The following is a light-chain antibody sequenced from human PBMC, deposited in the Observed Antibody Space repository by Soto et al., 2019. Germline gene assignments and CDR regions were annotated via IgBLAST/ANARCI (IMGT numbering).Light chain of an antibody. CDR2: DVA. J-gene: IGLJ2*01. V-gene: IGLV2-14*03. Sequence: QSALTQPASVSASPGQSITISCTGTSSDVGGSNFVSWYQQHPGKPPKLIIYDVATRPSGVSNRFSGSKSGSTASLIISRLQTEDEADYYCSSYAGSNNFVVFGGGTKLTVL. CDR3: SSYAGSNNFVV. CDR1: SSDVGGSNF.